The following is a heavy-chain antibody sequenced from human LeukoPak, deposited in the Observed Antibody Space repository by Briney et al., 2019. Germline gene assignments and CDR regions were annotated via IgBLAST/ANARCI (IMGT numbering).Heavy chain of an antibody. CDR3: ARNYCSGGSCYSDDYYYGMDV. CDR1: GYTFTSYH. D-gene: IGHD2-15*01. CDR2: INPSGGST. J-gene: IGHJ6*02. Sequence: ASVKVSCKASGYTFTSYHMHWVRQAPGQGLEWMGIINPSGGSTSYAQKFQGRVTMTRDTSTSTVYMELSSLRSEDTAVYYCARNYCSGGSCYSDDYYYGMDVWGQGTTVTVSS. V-gene: IGHV1-46*01.